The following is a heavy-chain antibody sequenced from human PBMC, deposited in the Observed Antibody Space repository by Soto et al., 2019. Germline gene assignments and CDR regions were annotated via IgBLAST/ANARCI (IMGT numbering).Heavy chain of an antibody. Sequence: EMQLVESGGGLVQPGGSLRLFCAASGCTFTNYAMTWVRQAPGKGLEWVSTITPTGATFYGDTVKGRFTISRDNSRSTVFLQMNSLRAEDTAMYYCARTDKFNSQSSGWANCFDYWGQGTLVTVSS. CDR2: ITPTGAT. CDR1: GCTFTNYA. J-gene: IGHJ4*02. D-gene: IGHD6-19*01. V-gene: IGHV3-23*04. CDR3: ARTDKFNSQSSGWANCFDY.